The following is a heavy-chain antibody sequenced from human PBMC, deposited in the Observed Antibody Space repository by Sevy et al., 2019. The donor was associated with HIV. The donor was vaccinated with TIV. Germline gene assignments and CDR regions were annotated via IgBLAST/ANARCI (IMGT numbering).Heavy chain of an antibody. Sequence: GGSLRLSCAASGFTFSIYWMTWVRQAPGKGLEWVANIKPDGSKKYYVDSVKGRFTISRDNSKNTLYLQMNSLRAEDTAVYYCAKDSAMTTVTNFDYWGQGTLVTVSS. CDR1: GFTFSIYW. J-gene: IGHJ4*02. D-gene: IGHD4-17*01. CDR2: IKPDGSKK. V-gene: IGHV3-7*01. CDR3: AKDSAMTTVTNFDY.